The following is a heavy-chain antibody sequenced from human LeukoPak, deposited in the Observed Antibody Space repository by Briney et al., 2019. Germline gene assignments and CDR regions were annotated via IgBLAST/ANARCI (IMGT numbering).Heavy chain of an antibody. CDR3: ARAQVCSTTSCYSYFDY. J-gene: IGHJ4*02. CDR1: GCTFTGYY. CDR2: INPKSGGT. Sequence: ASVKVSCKASGCTFTGYYMHWVRQAPGQGLEWMGWINPKSGGTNYAQKFQGRVTMTRDTSISTAYMELSRLRSDDTAVYYCARAQVCSTTSCYSYFDYWGQGTLVTVSS. V-gene: IGHV1-2*02. D-gene: IGHD2-2*02.